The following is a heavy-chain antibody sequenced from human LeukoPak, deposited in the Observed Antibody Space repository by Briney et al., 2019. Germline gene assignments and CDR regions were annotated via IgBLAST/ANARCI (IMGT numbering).Heavy chain of an antibody. CDR1: GFTFSSYA. CDR3: ATAGDVVVVAATDEWFDP. D-gene: IGHD2-15*01. CDR2: ISYDGSNK. J-gene: IGHJ5*02. V-gene: IGHV3-30*04. Sequence: GGSLRLSCAASGFTFSSYAMHWVRQAPGKGLEWVAVISYDGSNKYYADSVKGRFTISRDNSKNTLYLQMNSLRAEDTAVYYCATAGDVVVVAATDEWFDPWGQGTLVTVAS.